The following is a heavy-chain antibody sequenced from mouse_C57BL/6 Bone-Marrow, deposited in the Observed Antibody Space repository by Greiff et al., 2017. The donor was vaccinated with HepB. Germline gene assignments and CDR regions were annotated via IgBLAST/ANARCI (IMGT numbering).Heavy chain of an antibody. J-gene: IGHJ3*01. CDR1: GYTFTSYW. Sequence: QVQLQQPGAELVRPGTPVKLSCKASGYTFTSYWMHWVKQRPGQGLEWIGVIDPSDSYTNYNQKFKGKATLTVDTSSSTAYMQLSSLTSGDSAVYYCERGGRIFAYWGQGTLVTVSA. CDR2: IDPSDSYT. D-gene: IGHD1-1*01. V-gene: IGHV1-59*01. CDR3: ERGGRIFAY.